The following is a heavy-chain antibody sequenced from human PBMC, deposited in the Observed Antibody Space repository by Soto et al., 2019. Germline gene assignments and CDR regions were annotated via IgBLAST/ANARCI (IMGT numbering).Heavy chain of an antibody. J-gene: IGHJ3*02. CDR2: IRSKANNYGT. CDR3: TRHQIFGANHVTPAVSNDGFNI. D-gene: IGHD3-16*01. Sequence: GGSLRLSCAASGFTFSGSAMHWVRQSSGKGLEWVGRIRSKANNYGTAYAASVTGRFTVSRDDSKNTTYLQMNSLKTEDTAIYYCTRHQIFGANHVTPAVSNDGFNIGGQGKMVTVSS. CDR1: GFTFSGSA. V-gene: IGHV3-73*01.